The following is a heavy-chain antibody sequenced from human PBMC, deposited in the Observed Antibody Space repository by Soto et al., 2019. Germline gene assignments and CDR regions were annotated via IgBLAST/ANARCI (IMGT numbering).Heavy chain of an antibody. D-gene: IGHD3-9*01. CDR1: GGSISSSSYY. V-gene: IGHV4-39*01. J-gene: IGHJ4*02. CDR2: IYYSGST. CDR3: ARHRGYYDILTGYYTDLNFDS. Sequence: SETLSLTCTVPGGSISSSSYYWGWIRQPPGKGLEWIGSIYYSGSTSYNPSLKSRVTISVDTSKNQFSLRLSSVTAADTAVYYCARHRGYYDILTGYYTDLNFDSWGQGALVTVSS.